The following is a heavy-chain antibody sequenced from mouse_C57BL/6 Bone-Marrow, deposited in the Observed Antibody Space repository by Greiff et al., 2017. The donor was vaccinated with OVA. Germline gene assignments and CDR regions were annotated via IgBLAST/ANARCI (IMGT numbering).Heavy chain of an antibody. D-gene: IGHD1-1*01. Sequence: QVHVKQSGPELARPWASVKISCQAFYTFSRRVHFAIRDTNSWMQWLKQRPGQGLEWIGAIYPGNGDTSYNPKFKGKATLTADKSSSTAYMQLSSLTSEDSAVYYCAWRYYGSSYWYFDVWGTGTTVTVSS. V-gene: IGHV1-87*01. CDR1: YTFSRRVH. CDR3: SEDSAVYYCAWRYYGSSYWYFDV. CDR2: GQGLEWIG. J-gene: IGHJ1*03.